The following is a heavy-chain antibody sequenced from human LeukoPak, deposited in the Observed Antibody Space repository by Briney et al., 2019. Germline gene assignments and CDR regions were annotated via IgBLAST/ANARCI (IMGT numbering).Heavy chain of an antibody. J-gene: IGHJ4*02. V-gene: IGHV4-34*01. CDR3: ARGVRRDSGSRHFDY. Sequence: PSETLSLTCAVYGGSFSGYYWSCIPQPPAKAREGSGEINNSGSTNYNQSLKSRVTISVDTSKNQFSLKLSSVTAADTAVYYCARGVRRDSGSRHFDYWGQGTLVTVSS. CDR1: GGSFSGYY. D-gene: IGHD1-26*01. CDR2: INNSGST.